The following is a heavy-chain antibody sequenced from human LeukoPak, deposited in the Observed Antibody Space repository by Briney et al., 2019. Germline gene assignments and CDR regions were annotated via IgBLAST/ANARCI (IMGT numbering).Heavy chain of an antibody. D-gene: IGHD3-10*01. J-gene: IGHJ4*02. CDR3: AKDYYGSGTYNKGQYYFDY. CDR1: GFTFSSSG. V-gene: IGHV3-30*18. CDR2: ISYDGSNK. Sequence: GRSLRLSCAASGFTFSSSGMHWVRQAPGKGLEWVAVISYDGSNKYYTDSVKGRFTISRDNSKNTLYLQMNSLRTEDTAVYYCAKDYYGSGTYNKGQYYFDYWGQGTLVTVSS.